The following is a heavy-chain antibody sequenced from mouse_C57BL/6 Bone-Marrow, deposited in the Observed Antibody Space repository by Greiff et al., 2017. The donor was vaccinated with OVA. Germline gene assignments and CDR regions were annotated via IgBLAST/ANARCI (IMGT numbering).Heavy chain of an antibody. CDR2: IYPRSGNT. D-gene: IGHD1-1*01. CDR3: ARGDYYGYYAMDY. V-gene: IGHV1-81*01. CDR1: GYTFTSYG. Sequence: QVQLKQSGAELARPGASVKLSCKASGYTFTSYGISWVKQRTGQGLEWIGEIYPRSGNTYYNEKFKGKATLTADKSSSTAYMELRSLTSEDSAVYFCARGDYYGYYAMDYWGQGTSVTVSS. J-gene: IGHJ4*01.